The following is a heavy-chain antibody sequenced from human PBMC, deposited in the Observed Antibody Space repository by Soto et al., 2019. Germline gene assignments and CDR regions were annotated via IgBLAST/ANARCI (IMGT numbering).Heavy chain of an antibody. CDR1: GGSISSGDYY. V-gene: IGHV4-30-4*01. CDR2: IYYSGST. J-gene: IGHJ4*02. CDR3: ARARIEYSSSSGLDY. D-gene: IGHD6-6*01. Sequence: SETLSLTCTVSGGSISSGDYYWSWIRQPPGKGLEWIGYIYYSGSTYYNPSLKSRVTISVDTSKNQFSLKLSSVTAADTAVYYCARARIEYSSSSGLDYWGQGTLVTVSS.